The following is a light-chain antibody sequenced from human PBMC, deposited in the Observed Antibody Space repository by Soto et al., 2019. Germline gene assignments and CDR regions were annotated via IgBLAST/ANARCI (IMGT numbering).Light chain of an antibody. CDR3: QQRSNSWT. CDR2: VAS. CDR1: QSVSSY. Sequence: EIVLTQSPATLSLSPGERATLSCRASQSVSSYLAWYQQKPGQAPRLLIYVASNRTTGIPARFSGIGSGTDFTLTISSLESEDFADYYCQQRSNSWTFGQGTKVEIK. J-gene: IGKJ1*01. V-gene: IGKV3-11*01.